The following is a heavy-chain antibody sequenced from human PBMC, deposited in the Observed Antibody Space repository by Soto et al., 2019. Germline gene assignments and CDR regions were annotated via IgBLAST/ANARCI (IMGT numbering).Heavy chain of an antibody. CDR2: SHKSGSK. V-gene: IGHV4-59*08. Sequence: PSETLSLTCTVSGGSISSDYWSWIRQPPGNGLEWIGYSHKSGSKEYNTYLKSRVSISVDTPRNEVSLKLRSVTAEETAVYYCARGGWYEDHWGQGTLVTVSS. D-gene: IGHD6-19*01. J-gene: IGHJ4*02. CDR1: GGSISSDY. CDR3: ARGGWYEDH.